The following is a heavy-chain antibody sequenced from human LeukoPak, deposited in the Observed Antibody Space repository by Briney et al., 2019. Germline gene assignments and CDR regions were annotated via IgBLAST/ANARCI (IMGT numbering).Heavy chain of an antibody. Sequence: GGSLRLPCAASGFTFSSYAMRWVRQAPGKGVEWVSAISDSGGSTYYGDSVKGRFTISRDNSKNTLYLQMNSLRAEDTAVYYCAKDSSGNYGVNDYWGQGTLVTVSS. J-gene: IGHJ4*02. V-gene: IGHV3-23*01. CDR2: ISDSGGST. D-gene: IGHD4-11*01. CDR1: GFTFSSYA. CDR3: AKDSSGNYGVNDY.